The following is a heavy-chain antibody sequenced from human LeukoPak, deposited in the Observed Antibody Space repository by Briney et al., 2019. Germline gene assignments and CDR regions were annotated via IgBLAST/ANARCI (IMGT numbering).Heavy chain of an antibody. J-gene: IGHJ4*02. V-gene: IGHV1-69*13. Sequence: GASVKVSCKASGYTFTSYYMHWVRQAPGQGLEWMGGIIPIFGTANYAQKFQGRVTITADESTSTAYMELSSLRSEDTAVYYCARKGVAQSPFDYWGQGTLVTVSS. D-gene: IGHD2-21*01. CDR3: ARKGVAQSPFDY. CDR2: IIPIFGTA. CDR1: GYTFTSYY.